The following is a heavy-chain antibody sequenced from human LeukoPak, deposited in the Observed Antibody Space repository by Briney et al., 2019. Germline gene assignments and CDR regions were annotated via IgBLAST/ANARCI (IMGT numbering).Heavy chain of an antibody. CDR3: ARPVEMATILNFDY. J-gene: IGHJ4*02. D-gene: IGHD5-24*01. Sequence: GASVKVSCKASGYTFTGYYMHWVRQAPGQGLEWMGWINPNSGGTNYAQKFQGRVTMTRDTSISTAYMELSRLRSDDTAVYYCARPVEMATILNFDYWGQGTLVTVSS. CDR1: GYTFTGYY. CDR2: INPNSGGT. V-gene: IGHV1-2*02.